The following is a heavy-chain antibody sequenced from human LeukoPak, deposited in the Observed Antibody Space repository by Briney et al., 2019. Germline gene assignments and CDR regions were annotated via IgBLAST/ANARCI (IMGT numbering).Heavy chain of an antibody. J-gene: IGHJ3*02. V-gene: IGHV1-3*01. CDR2: INAGNGNT. CDR3: ASILYVTERSAFDI. CDR1: GYTFTSYA. D-gene: IGHD3-16*01. Sequence: GASVKVSCKASGYTFTSYAMHWVRQAPGQRLEWMGWINAGNGNTKYSQKFQGRVTMTRNTSISTAYMELSSLRSEDTAVYYCASILYVTERSAFDIWGQGTMVTVSS.